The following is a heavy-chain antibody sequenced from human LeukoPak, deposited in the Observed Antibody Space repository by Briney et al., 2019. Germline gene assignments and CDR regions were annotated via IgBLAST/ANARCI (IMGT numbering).Heavy chain of an antibody. CDR1: GGTFNTYG. Sequence: SVKVSCKASGGTFNTYGFNWVRQPPGQGLEWMGGIIPFVGPAKYAQSFQGRVTITADESTSTAYMELSSLTSEDTAMYFCARVLRYASPYFDIWGQGTLVTVSS. CDR3: ARVLRYASPYFDI. D-gene: IGHD4-17*01. CDR2: IIPFVGPA. J-gene: IGHJ4*02. V-gene: IGHV1-69*01.